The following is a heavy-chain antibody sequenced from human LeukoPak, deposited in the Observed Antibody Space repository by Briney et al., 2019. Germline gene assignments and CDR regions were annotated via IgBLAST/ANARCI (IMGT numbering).Heavy chain of an antibody. Sequence: SETLSLTCAVSGGSISSGGYSWSWIRQPPGKGLEWIGYIYYSGSTYYNPSLKSRVTISVDTSKNQFSLKLSSVTAADTAVYCCARAPSTYYTRRVPGYFDYWGQGTLVTVSS. CDR2: IYYSGST. D-gene: IGHD1-26*01. V-gene: IGHV4-30-4*07. CDR3: ARAPSTYYTRRVPGYFDY. CDR1: GGSISSGGYS. J-gene: IGHJ4*02.